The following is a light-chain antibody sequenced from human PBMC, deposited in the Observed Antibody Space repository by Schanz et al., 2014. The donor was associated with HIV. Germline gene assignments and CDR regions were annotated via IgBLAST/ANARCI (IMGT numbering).Light chain of an antibody. CDR2: GAS. CDR1: QSVGSN. J-gene: IGKJ3*01. Sequence: EIVMTQSPATLSVSPGERATLSCRASQSVGSNLAWYQQKRGQAPRLLIYGASARATGVPARFTGSGSGTEFTLTISRLEPEDFAVYYCQHSSIFGPGTKVDI. V-gene: IGKV3-15*01. CDR3: QHSSI.